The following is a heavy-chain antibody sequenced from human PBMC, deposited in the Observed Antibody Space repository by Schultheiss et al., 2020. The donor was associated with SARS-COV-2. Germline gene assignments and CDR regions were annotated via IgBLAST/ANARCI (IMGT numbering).Heavy chain of an antibody. CDR1: GGSFSGYY. J-gene: IGHJ4*02. CDR3: AREGGSGSYRLYYFDY. D-gene: IGHD3-10*01. V-gene: IGHV4-34*01. CDR2: INHSGST. Sequence: GSLRLSCAVYGGSFSGYYWSWIRQPPGKGLEWIGEINHSGSTNYNPSLKSRVTISVDTSKNQFALKLSSVTAADTAVYYCAREGGSGSYRLYYFDYWGQGTLVTVSS.